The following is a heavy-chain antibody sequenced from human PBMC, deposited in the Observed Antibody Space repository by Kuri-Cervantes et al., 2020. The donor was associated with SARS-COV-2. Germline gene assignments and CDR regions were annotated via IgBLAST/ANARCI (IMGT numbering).Heavy chain of an antibody. V-gene: IGHV3-30*03. CDR2: ISYDGSNK. Sequence: GESLKISCAASGFTVSSNYMSWLRQAPGKGLEWVAVISYDGSNKYYADSVKGRFTISRDNSKNTLYLQMNSLRGEDTAMYYCARVAGEGPIYYYYMDVWGEGTTVTVSS. D-gene: IGHD2-21*01. J-gene: IGHJ6*03. CDR3: ARVAGEGPIYYYYMDV. CDR1: GFTVSSNY.